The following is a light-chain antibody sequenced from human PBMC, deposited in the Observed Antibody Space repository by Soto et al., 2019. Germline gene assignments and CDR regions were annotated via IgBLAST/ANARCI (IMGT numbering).Light chain of an antibody. V-gene: IGKV3-20*01. Sequence: DIVLAQAPGALCFPPVEGATVCWRPSQSVSSSYLAWYQQKPGQAPRLLIYGESSRATGIPDRFSGTGSGTDFTLTISRLEPEDFAVYYCQKYGSSPKTVGQGTKVDIK. CDR1: QSVSSSY. J-gene: IGKJ1*01. CDR2: GES. CDR3: QKYGSSPKT.